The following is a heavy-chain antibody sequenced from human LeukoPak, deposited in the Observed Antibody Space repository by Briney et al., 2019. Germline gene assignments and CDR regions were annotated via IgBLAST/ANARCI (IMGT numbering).Heavy chain of an antibody. D-gene: IGHD5-12*01. CDR1: GGSFSGYY. Sequence: PSETLSLTCAVYGGSFSGYYWSWIRQPPGKGLEWIGEINHSGSTNYNPSLKSRVTMSVDTSKNQFSLKLDSVTAADTAVYFCARGMAAAYDYNWFDPWGPGTLVTVSS. CDR3: ARGMAAAYDYNWFDP. CDR2: INHSGST. J-gene: IGHJ5*02. V-gene: IGHV4-34*01.